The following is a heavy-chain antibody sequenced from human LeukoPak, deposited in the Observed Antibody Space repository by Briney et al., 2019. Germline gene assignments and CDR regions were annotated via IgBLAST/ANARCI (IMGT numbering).Heavy chain of an antibody. CDR3: ARGSSYYDSSGYSDY. Sequence: SETLSLTCAVYDGSFSGYYWSWIRQPPGKGLEWIGEVHHTGSANHNPSLKSRVTISVDTSKNQFSLNLGSVTAADTAVYYCARGSSYYDSSGYSDYWGQGTLVTVSS. J-gene: IGHJ4*02. CDR1: DGSFSGYY. V-gene: IGHV4-34*01. CDR2: VHHTGSA. D-gene: IGHD3-22*01.